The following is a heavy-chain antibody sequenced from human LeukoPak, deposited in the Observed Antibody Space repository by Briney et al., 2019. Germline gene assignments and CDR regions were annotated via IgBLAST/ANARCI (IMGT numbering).Heavy chain of an antibody. CDR3: ARHYHTDAQDSLGY. Sequence: SETLSLTCTVSGGSISACCSYWGWIRQPPGKGLEWIGTIYYSGSTYYNPSLKSRVIMSVDTSQNQFSLKLSSVTAADTAVYYCARHYHTDAQDSLGYWGQGAMVTVSS. V-gene: IGHV4-39*01. CDR2: IYYSGST. J-gene: IGHJ4*02. CDR1: GGSISACCSY. D-gene: IGHD2-2*01.